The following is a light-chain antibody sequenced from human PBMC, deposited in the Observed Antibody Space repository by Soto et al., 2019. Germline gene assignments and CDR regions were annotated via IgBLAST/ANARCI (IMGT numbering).Light chain of an antibody. CDR3: QKYNSAPRA. V-gene: IGKV1-27*01. CDR1: QAISNY. Sequence: DIQMTQSPSSLSASVGDSVTITCRATQAISNYLAWYQQKPGKVPKLLIYAASTLQSGVPSRFSGSGSGTDFTLTISSLQPEDVATYYCQKYNSAPRAFGQGTKVEIK. J-gene: IGKJ1*01. CDR2: AAS.